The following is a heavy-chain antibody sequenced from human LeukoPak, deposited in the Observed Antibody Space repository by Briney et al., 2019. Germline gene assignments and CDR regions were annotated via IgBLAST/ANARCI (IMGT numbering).Heavy chain of an antibody. CDR2: ISKGRPTI. CDR3: VRDPEALDY. CDR1: GFTLWIYS. Sequence: PGGSLTLLCVPSGFTLWIYSMNGPPHSREGAVEWVSYISKGRPTIHYADSVKGRFAISRDNAKKSLYLQMNSLRDEDTAVYYCVRDPEALDYWGQGTLVTVSS. J-gene: IGHJ4*02. V-gene: IGHV3-48*02.